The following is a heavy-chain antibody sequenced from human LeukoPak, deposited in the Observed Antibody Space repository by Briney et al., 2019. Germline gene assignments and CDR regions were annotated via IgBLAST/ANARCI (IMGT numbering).Heavy chain of an antibody. CDR3: ARLIGGDEYFQH. CDR2: ICSGGST. D-gene: IGHD2/OR15-2a*01. Sequence: GGSLRLSCAASGFTVSSNYMSWVRQAPGKGLEWVSVICSGGSTHYADSVKGRFTISRDNSKNTLYLQMNSLRAEDTAVYYCARLIGGDEYFQHWGQGTLVTVSS. V-gene: IGHV3-53*01. J-gene: IGHJ1*01. CDR1: GFTVSSNY.